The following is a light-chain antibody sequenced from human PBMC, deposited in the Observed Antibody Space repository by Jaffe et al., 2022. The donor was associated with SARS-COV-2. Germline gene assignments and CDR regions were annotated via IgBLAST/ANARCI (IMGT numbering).Light chain of an antibody. J-gene: IGLJ2*01. V-gene: IGLV2-23*01. CDR2: GGS. CDR1: SSDVGNYNL. CDR3: CSYAGSSIVV. Sequence: QSALTQPASVSGSPGQSITISCSGSSSDVGNYNLVSWYQHHSGRAPKLIIYGGSKRPSGVANRFAGSQSGNTASLTIFGLQAEDEAYYYCCSYAGSSIVVFGGGTKMTVL.